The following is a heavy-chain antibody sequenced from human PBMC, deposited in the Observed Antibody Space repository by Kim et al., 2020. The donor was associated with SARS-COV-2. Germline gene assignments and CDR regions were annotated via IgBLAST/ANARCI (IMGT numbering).Heavy chain of an antibody. V-gene: IGHV3-11*01. D-gene: IGHD1-1*01. J-gene: IGHJ6*02. CDR1: GFTFSDYY. CDR2: ISSSGSTI. CDR3: ARDGTGTTFYYYGMDV. Sequence: GGSLRLSCAASGFTFSDYYMSWIRQAPGKGLEWVSYISSSGSTIYYADSVKGRFTISRDNAKNSLYLQMNSLRAEDTAVYYCARDGTGTTFYYYGMDVWGQGTTVTVSS.